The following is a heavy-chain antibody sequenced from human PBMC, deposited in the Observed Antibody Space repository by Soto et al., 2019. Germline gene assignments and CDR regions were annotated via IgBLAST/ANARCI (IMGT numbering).Heavy chain of an antibody. V-gene: IGHV1-46*01. CDR2: INPSGDST. CDR3: ARSAHQRENYSGLDV. CDR1: GDSFTNYF. J-gene: IGHJ6*02. D-gene: IGHD1-26*01. Sequence: QVQLVQSGAEVRSPGASVKVSCTASGDSFTNYFIHWVRQAPGQGLEWMAIINPSGDSTTSGQQFQCRVTMTWDAPTSTFYLELSNLRSEDTAVYYCARSAHQRENYSGLDVWGQGTTVTVSS.